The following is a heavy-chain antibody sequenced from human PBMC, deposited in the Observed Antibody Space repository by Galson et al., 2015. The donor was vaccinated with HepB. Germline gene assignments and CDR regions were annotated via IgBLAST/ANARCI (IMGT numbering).Heavy chain of an antibody. CDR1: GFTFSSYE. V-gene: IGHV3-48*03. CDR3: ARPDPTYYDFWSGYYRGLDY. CDR2: VSSGGSTI. Sequence: SLRLSCAASGFTFSSYEMNWVRQAPGKGLEWVSYVSSGGSTIYYADSVKGRFTIFRDNAKNSLYLQMNSLRAEDTAVYYCARPDPTYYDFWSGYYRGLDYWGQGTLVTVSS. D-gene: IGHD3-3*01. J-gene: IGHJ4*02.